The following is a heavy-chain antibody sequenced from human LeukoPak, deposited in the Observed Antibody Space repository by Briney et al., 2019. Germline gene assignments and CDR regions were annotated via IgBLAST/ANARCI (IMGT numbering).Heavy chain of an antibody. D-gene: IGHD2-15*01. J-gene: IGHJ6*02. Sequence: SETLSLTCTVSGGSISSGGYYWSWIRQPPGKGLEWIGEINHSGSTNYNPSLKSRVTISVDTSKNQFSLKLSSVTAADTAVYYCARALHCSGGSCYRPVSYGMDVWGQGTTVTVSS. CDR3: ARALHCSGGSCYRPVSYGMDV. CDR1: GGSISSGGYY. V-gene: IGHV4-39*07. CDR2: INHSGST.